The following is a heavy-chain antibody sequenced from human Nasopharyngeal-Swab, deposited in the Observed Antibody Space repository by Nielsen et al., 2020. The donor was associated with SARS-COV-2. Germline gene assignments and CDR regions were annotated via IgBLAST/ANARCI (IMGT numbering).Heavy chain of an antibody. D-gene: IGHD6-19*01. CDR2: IYPGDSDT. J-gene: IGHJ4*02. CDR1: GYSFTSYW. V-gene: IGHV5-51*01. Sequence: KVSCKGSGYSFTSYWIGWVRQMPGKGLEWMGIIYPGDSDTRYSPSFQGQVTISADKSISTAYLQWSSLKASDIAMYYCARHGVRGAGGWFYYFDYWGQGTLVTVSS. CDR3: ARHGVRGAGGWFYYFDY.